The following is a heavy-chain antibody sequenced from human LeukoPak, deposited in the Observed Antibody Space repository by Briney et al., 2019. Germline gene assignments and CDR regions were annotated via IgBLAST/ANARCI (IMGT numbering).Heavy chain of an antibody. CDR2: ISWNSGSI. J-gene: IGHJ3*02. V-gene: IGHV3-9*01. D-gene: IGHD3-10*01. CDR3: AKDVGSGSYYSPGGAFDI. Sequence: GGSLRLSCAASGFTFDDYAMHWVRLAPGKGLEWVSGISWNSGSIGYADSVKGRFTISRDNAKNSLYLQMNSLRAEDTALYYCAKDVGSGSYYSPGGAFDIWGQGTMVTVSS. CDR1: GFTFDDYA.